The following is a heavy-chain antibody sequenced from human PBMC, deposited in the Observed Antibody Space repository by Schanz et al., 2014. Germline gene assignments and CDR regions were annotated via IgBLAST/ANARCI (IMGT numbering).Heavy chain of an antibody. J-gene: IGHJ4*02. CDR3: ARDGAELYYFDD. CDR2: INQDGSEK. CDR1: GFTFSSYC. V-gene: IGHV3-7*01. D-gene: IGHD1-1*01. Sequence: EVQLLESGGGLVQPGGSLRLSCEASGFTFSSYCINWVRQAPGKGLEWVANINQDGSEKYYVDSVKGRFTISRDNAKNSLYLQMNGLRAEDTAVFYCARDGAELYYFDDWGQGTLVTVSS.